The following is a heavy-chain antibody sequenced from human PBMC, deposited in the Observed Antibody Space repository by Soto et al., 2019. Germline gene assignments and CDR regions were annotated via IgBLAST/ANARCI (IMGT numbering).Heavy chain of an antibody. V-gene: IGHV1-2*02. J-gene: IGHJ4*02. CDR1: GYTFTGYY. Sequence: ASVKVSCKASGYTFTGYYMHWVRQAPGQGLEWMGWINPNSGGTNYAQKFQGRVTMTRDTSISTAYMELRDLRSDDTAVYYCVSLQTSGWPGVHWGQGTLVTVSS. CDR2: INPNSGGT. D-gene: IGHD6-25*01. CDR3: VSLQTSGWPGVH.